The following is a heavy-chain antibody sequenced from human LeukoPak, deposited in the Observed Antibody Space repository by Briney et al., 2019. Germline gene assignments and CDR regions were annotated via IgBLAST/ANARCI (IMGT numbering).Heavy chain of an antibody. V-gene: IGHV1-24*01. Sequence: ASVKVSCKVSGYTLTELSMHWVRQAPGKGLEWMGGFDPEDGETIYAQKFQGRVTMTEDTSTDTAYMELSSLRSEDTAVYYCARVVGLTGYSSSWYSGYYYYMDVWGKGTTATVSS. CDR3: ARVVGLTGYSSSWYSGYYYYMDV. CDR2: FDPEDGET. J-gene: IGHJ6*03. CDR1: GYTLTELS. D-gene: IGHD6-13*01.